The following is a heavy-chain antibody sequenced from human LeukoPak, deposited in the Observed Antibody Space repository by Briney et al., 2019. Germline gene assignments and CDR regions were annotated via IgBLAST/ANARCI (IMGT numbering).Heavy chain of an antibody. D-gene: IGHD2-2*01. CDR3: AKDKGGVVVVPAASYYYYYMDV. Sequence: GGSLRLSCAASGFTFSSYNMNWVRQAPGKGLEWVSSISSNSSYIYYADSVKGRFTISRDNAKNSLYLQMNSLRAEDTALYYCAKDKGGVVVVPAASYYYYYMDVWGKGTTVTISS. CDR2: ISSNSSYI. CDR1: GFTFSSYN. J-gene: IGHJ6*03. V-gene: IGHV3-21*04.